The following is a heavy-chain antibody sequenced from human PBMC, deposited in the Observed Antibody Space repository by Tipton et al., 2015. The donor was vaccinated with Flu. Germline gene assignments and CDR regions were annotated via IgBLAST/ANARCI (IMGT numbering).Heavy chain of an antibody. CDR2: IFHSGST. Sequence: TLSLTCAVSGGSISSRNWWSWVRQTPGMGLEWIGEIFHSGSTNYNPSLQTRVTVSLDKSKNLFSLKLSSVTAADTAVYYCAIEGYSSSLNLWGQGTLVTVSS. CDR1: GGSISSRNW. J-gene: IGHJ4*02. V-gene: IGHV4-4*02. CDR3: AIEGYSSSLNL. D-gene: IGHD6-13*01.